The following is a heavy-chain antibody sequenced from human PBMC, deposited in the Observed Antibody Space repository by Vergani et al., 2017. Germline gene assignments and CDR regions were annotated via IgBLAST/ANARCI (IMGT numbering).Heavy chain of an antibody. D-gene: IGHD3-10*01. CDR2: TWYDGNNK. V-gene: IGHV3-33*06. CDR1: GFTFNQYG. Sequence: QVQLVESGGGVVQPGRSLRLSCAASGFTFNQYGMHWVRQAPGKGLEWVAVTWYDGNNKQYADSVKGRFTISRDNSKNTLYLQMNSLRAEDTAVYYCAKDLNFYGSGSYLDYWGQGTLVTVSS. J-gene: IGHJ4*02. CDR3: AKDLNFYGSGSYLDY.